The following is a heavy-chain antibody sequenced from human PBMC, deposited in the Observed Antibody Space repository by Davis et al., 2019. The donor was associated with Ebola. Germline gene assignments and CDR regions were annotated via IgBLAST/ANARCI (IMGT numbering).Heavy chain of an antibody. D-gene: IGHD4-23*01. V-gene: IGHV4-34*01. CDR1: GGSFSGYY. CDR3: ARANPATVDDAFDI. Sequence: MPSETLSLTCAVYGGSFSGYYWSWIRQPPGKGLEWIGEINHSGSTNYNPSLKSRVTISVDTSENQFSLKLSSVTAADTAVYYCARANPATVDDAFDIWGQGTMVTVSS. CDR2: INHSGST. J-gene: IGHJ3*02.